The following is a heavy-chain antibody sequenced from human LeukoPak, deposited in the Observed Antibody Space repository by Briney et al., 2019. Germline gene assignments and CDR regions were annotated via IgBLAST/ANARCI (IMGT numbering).Heavy chain of an antibody. CDR3: ARVQSPIVVVAISQNWFDP. CDR2: IIPIFGTA. Sequence: RASVKVSCKASGYTFTSYYMHWVRQAPGQGLEWMGGIIPIFGTANYAQKFQGRVTITADKSTSTAYMELSSLRSEDTAVYYCARVQSPIVVVAISQNWFDPWGQGTLVTVSS. CDR1: GYTFTSYY. J-gene: IGHJ5*02. D-gene: IGHD2-15*01. V-gene: IGHV1-69*06.